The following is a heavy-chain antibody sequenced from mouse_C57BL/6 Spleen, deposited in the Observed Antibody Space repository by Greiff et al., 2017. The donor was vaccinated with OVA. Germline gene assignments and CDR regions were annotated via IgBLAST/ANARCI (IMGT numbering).Heavy chain of an antibody. CDR3: ALYYYGSSPYAMDY. CDR2: INPNNGGT. J-gene: IGHJ4*01. V-gene: IGHV1-26*01. D-gene: IGHD1-1*01. CDR1: GYTFTDYY. Sequence: VQLQQSGPELVKPGASVKISCKASGYTFTDYYMNWVKQSHGKSLEWIGDINPNNGGTSYNQKFKGKATLTVEKSSSTAYMELRSLTSEDSAVYYCALYYYGSSPYAMDYWGQGTSVTVSS.